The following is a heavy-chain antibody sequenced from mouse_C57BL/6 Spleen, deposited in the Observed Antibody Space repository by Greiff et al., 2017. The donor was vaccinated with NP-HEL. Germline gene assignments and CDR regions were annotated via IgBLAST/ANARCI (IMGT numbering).Heavy chain of an antibody. D-gene: IGHD1-1*01. Sequence: VQLQQSGAELVRPGASVTLSCKASGYTFTDYEMHWVKQTPVHGLEWIGAIDPETGGTAYNQKFKGKAILTADKSSSTAYMELRSLTSEDSAVYYCTRRGPTVVASYYFDYWGQGTTLTVSS. V-gene: IGHV1-15*01. CDR2: IDPETGGT. CDR3: TRRGPTVVASYYFDY. J-gene: IGHJ2*01. CDR1: GYTFTDYE.